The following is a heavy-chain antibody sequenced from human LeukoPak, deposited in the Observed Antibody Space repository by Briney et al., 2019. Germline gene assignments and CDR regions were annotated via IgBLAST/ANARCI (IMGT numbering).Heavy chain of an antibody. CDR2: IIPIFGTA. J-gene: IGHJ3*02. CDR3: ASYSVVVAPHAFDI. Sequence: GASVKVSCKASGYTFTSYAMNWVRQAPGQGLEWMGGIIPIFGTANYAQKFQGRVTITADKSTSTAYMELSSLRSEDTAVYYCASYSVVVAPHAFDIWGQGTMVTVSS. CDR1: GYTFTSYA. V-gene: IGHV1-69*06. D-gene: IGHD3-22*01.